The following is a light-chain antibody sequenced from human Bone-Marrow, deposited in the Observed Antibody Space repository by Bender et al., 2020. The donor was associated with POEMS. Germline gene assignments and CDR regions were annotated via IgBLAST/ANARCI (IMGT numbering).Light chain of an antibody. V-gene: IGLV2-14*01. CDR2: EIR. J-gene: IGLJ2*01. CDR1: RNDIGGFNY. CDR3: SSFTTSSTVV. Sequence: QSALTQPASVSGSPGQSITISCTGTRNDIGGFNYDYWYQPHPGRAPKLIIFEIRDRTSGFSSRFSDSKSGSTASLTISGLLDEDEGDYYCSSFTTSSTVVFGGGTRLFVL.